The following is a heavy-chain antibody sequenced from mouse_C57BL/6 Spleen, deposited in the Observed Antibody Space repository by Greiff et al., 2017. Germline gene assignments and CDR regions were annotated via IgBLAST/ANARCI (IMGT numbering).Heavy chain of an antibody. CDR1: GYTFTSYW. Sequence: QVQLQQPGAELVRPGSSVKLSCKASGYTFTSYWMHWVKQRPIQGLEWIGNIDPSDSETHYNQKFKDKATLTVDKSSSTAYMQLSSLTSEDSAVYYCASGVTTDWYFDVWGTGTTVTVSS. D-gene: IGHD1-1*01. J-gene: IGHJ1*03. V-gene: IGHV1-52*01. CDR3: ASGVTTDWYFDV. CDR2: IDPSDSET.